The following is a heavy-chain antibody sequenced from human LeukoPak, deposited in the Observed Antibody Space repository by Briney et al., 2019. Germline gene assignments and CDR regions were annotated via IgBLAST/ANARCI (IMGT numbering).Heavy chain of an antibody. Sequence: GASVKVSCKASGYTFTGYYMHWVRQAPGQGLEWMGRINPNSGGTNYAQKFQGRVTMTRDTSISTAYMELSRLRSDDTAVYYCARESGNSPYYYYGMDVWGQGTTVTVSS. D-gene: IGHD4-23*01. CDR1: GYTFTGYY. V-gene: IGHV1-2*06. CDR2: INPNSGGT. CDR3: ARESGNSPYYYYGMDV. J-gene: IGHJ6*02.